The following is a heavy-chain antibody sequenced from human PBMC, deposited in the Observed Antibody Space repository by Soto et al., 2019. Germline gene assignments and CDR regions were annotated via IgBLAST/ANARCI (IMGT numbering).Heavy chain of an antibody. CDR3: ARESGSRPNVFDY. D-gene: IGHD1-26*01. CDR1: GYTFTSYI. V-gene: IGHV1-3*01. J-gene: IGHJ4*02. CDR2: INAGNGNT. Sequence: ASVKVSCKSSGYTFTSYIMHWVRQAPGQRLEWMGWINAGNGNTKFPQKFQGRVTLTRDTSASTAYMELSSLRSEDTAVYYCARESGSRPNVFDYWGQGTLVTVSS.